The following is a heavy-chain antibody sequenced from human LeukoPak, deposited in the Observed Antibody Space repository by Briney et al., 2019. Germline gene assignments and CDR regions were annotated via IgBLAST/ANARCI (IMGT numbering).Heavy chain of an antibody. V-gene: IGHV3-23*01. Sequence: GGSPRLSCAASGFTFSSYAMSWVRQAPGKGLEWVSAISGSGGSTYYADSVKGRFTISRDNSKNTLYLQMNSLRAEDTAVYYCAKDHRGVPAAIFDYWGQGTLVTVSS. J-gene: IGHJ4*02. CDR3: AKDHRGVPAAIFDY. CDR2: ISGSGGST. D-gene: IGHD2-2*01. CDR1: GFTFSSYA.